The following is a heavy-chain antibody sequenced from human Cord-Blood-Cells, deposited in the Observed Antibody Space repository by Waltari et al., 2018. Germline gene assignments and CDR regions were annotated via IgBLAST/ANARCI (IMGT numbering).Heavy chain of an antibody. CDR3: ARDRGGDGYNYYFDY. D-gene: IGHD5-12*01. CDR2: ISSSSYT. V-gene: IGHV3-21*01. Sequence: EVQLVESGGGLVKPGGSLRLSCAASGFTFSSYSMNWVRQAPGKGLEWVSSISSSSYTYYADSVKGRFTISRDNAKNSLYLQMNSLRAEDTAVYYCARDRGGDGYNYYFDYWGQGTLVTVSS. CDR1: GFTFSSYS. J-gene: IGHJ4*02.